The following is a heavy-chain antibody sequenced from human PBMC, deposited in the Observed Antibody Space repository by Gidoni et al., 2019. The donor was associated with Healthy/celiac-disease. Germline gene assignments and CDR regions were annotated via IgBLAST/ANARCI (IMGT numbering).Heavy chain of an antibody. CDR3: TTSIVGATEEYYFDY. CDR2: MKSKTDGGTT. J-gene: IGHJ4*02. Sequence: EVQLVESGGGLVKPGGSLRLSCAASGFTFSNAWMSWVRQAPGKGLEWVGRMKSKTDGGTTDYAAPVKGRFTISRDDSKNTLYLQMNSLKTEDTAVYYCTTSIVGATEEYYFDYWGQGTLVTVSS. D-gene: IGHD1-26*01. CDR1: GFTFSNAW. V-gene: IGHV3-15*01.